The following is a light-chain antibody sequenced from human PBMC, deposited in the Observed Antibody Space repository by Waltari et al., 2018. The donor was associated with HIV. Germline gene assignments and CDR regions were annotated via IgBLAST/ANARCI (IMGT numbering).Light chain of an antibody. V-gene: IGLV1-44*01. J-gene: IGLJ3*02. Sequence: QSVLTQPPSASATPGQRVPIPCSGTRSNIGTNTVNWYQKIPGTAPKLLIYNYKQQPSGAPDRFSGSRSGTSASLAIRGRQSEDEAEYYCAAWDDRLDDQGVFGGGNTLTVL. CDR1: RSNIGTNT. CDR3: AAWDDRLDDQGV. CDR2: NYK.